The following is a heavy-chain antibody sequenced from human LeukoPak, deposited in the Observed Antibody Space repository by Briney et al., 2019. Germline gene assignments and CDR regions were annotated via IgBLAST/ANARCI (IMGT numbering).Heavy chain of an antibody. CDR1: GFTFSSYA. CDR3: ARDRSAFDI. CDR2: ISSNGGST. J-gene: IGHJ3*02. Sequence: GGSLRLSCAASGFTFSSYAMHWVRQAPGKGLEYVSAISSNGGSTYYANPVKGRFTISRDNSKNTLYLQMGSLRAEDMAVYYCARDRSAFDIWGQGTMVTVSS. V-gene: IGHV3-64*01.